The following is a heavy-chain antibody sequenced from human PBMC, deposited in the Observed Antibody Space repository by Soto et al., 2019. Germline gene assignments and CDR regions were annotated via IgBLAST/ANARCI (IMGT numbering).Heavy chain of an antibody. CDR3: ARWVEVSLDYFDS. CDR1: GVSISSYY. V-gene: IGHV4-59*12. Sequence: SETLSVTCTVAGVSISSYYLSLIRKPPGKGLEWIGYIYYSGSTNYNPSLKSRVSISVDTSKNQFSLNLNSVTAADTAVYYCARWVEVSLDYFDSWGQGIPVTVSS. CDR2: IYYSGST. D-gene: IGHD2-15*01. J-gene: IGHJ4*02.